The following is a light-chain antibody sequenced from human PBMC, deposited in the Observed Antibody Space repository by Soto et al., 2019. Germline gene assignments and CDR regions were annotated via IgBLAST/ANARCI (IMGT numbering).Light chain of an antibody. Sequence: DIQMTQSPSSLSASVGDRVTITCRASQSISSYLNWYQQKPGKAPKLLIYAASNLQSGVPSRFSGSGSGTDFTLTISSLQPEDFATYYCQQGYSTPLTFGQGTKVEIK. J-gene: IGKJ1*01. V-gene: IGKV1-39*01. CDR1: QSISSY. CDR2: AAS. CDR3: QQGYSTPLT.